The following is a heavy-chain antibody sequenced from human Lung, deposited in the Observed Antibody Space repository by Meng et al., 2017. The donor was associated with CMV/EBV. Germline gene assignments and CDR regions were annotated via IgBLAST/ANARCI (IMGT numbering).Heavy chain of an antibody. Sequence: EVQLSESWGALVQPGESLSLSCAASGFSSSRYWMNWYRQAPGKGLEWVANTNEDGSKKYYVDSVKGRFTISRDNAKNSLYLQMNSLRVEDTAIYYCGGVGIGYWGQGTLVTVSS. D-gene: IGHD3-10*01. CDR2: TNEDGSKK. CDR1: GFSSSRYW. CDR3: GGVGIGY. V-gene: IGHV3-7*04. J-gene: IGHJ4*01.